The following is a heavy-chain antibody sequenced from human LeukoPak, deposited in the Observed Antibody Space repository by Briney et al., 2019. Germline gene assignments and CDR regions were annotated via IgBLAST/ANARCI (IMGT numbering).Heavy chain of an antibody. V-gene: IGHV1-69*06. CDR1: GGTFSSYA. CDR3: ARHYGSGSYWWFDY. CDR2: IIPILGTA. D-gene: IGHD3-10*01. Sequence: SVKVSCKASGGTFSSYAISWVRQAPGQGLEWMGGIIPILGTANYAQKFQGRVTITADKSTSTAYMELSSLRSEDTAVYYCARHYGSGSYWWFDYWGQGTLVTVSS. J-gene: IGHJ4*02.